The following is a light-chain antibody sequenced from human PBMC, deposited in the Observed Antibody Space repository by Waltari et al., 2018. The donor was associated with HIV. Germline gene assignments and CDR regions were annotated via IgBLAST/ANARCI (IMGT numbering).Light chain of an antibody. J-gene: IGKJ1*01. V-gene: IGKV3-20*01. CDR3: QQYGTSPRT. CDR1: QSVSSGY. Sequence: EIVLTQSPGTLSVSPGERVILFCRASQSVSSGYLAWYQQKPGQAPRLLIYGVSTRATGIPDRFSGSGFGTDFTLTIRRLEPEDFAVYYSQQYGTSPRTFGQGTKVEIK. CDR2: GVS.